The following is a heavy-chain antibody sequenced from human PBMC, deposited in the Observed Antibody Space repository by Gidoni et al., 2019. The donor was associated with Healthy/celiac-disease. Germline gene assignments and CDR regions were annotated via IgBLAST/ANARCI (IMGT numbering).Heavy chain of an antibody. J-gene: IGHJ5*02. CDR3: ARDRGAGTTLKNWFDP. V-gene: IGHV1-3*01. CDR1: GCTFTSYA. Sequence: QVQLVQSGAEVKKPGASVQVSCKASGCTFTSYAMHWVRQAPGQRLEWMGWINAGNGNTKYSQKFQGRVTITRDTSASTAYMELSSLRSEDTAVYYCARDRGAGTTLKNWFDPWGQGTLVTVSS. CDR2: INAGNGNT. D-gene: IGHD1-7*01.